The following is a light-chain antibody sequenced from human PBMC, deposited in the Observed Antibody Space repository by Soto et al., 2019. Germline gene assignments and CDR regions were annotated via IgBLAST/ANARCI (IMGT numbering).Light chain of an antibody. V-gene: IGKV3D-20*02. J-gene: IGKJ4*01. CDR3: QQRSNWPSLT. CDR1: QSVRSSY. CDR2: GAS. Sequence: EIVLTQSPGTLSLSPGERAALSCRASQSVRSSYLAWYQQKPGQAPSLLIYGASSRASGIPDRFSGSGSGTDFTLTISRLEPEDFAVYYCQQRSNWPSLTFGGGTKVEIK.